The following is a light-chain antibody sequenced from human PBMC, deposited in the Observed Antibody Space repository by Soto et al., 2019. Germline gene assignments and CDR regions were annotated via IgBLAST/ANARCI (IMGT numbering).Light chain of an antibody. CDR1: SSNIGTNY. V-gene: IGLV1-47*01. J-gene: IGLJ2*01. CDR2: RNI. Sequence: QSVLTQPPSASGTPGQRVTISCSGTSSNIGTNYVYWYQQLPGTAPKLLIYRNIQRSSGVPDRFSASKSGTSASLAISELRSEDEADYYCAAWDDSFVVFGGGTKLTVL. CDR3: AAWDDSFVV.